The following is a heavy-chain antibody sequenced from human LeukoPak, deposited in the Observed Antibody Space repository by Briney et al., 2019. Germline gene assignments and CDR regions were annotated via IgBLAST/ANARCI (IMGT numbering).Heavy chain of an antibody. V-gene: IGHV4-59*12. Sequence: SETLSLTCTVSGGSISSYYWSWIRQPPGKGLEWIGYIYYSGSTYYNPSLKSRVTISVDTSKNQFSLKQSSVTAADTAVYYCAREMVRGVDGDYWGQGTLVTVSS. CDR2: IYYSGST. D-gene: IGHD3-10*01. CDR1: GGSISSYY. CDR3: AREMVRGVDGDY. J-gene: IGHJ4*02.